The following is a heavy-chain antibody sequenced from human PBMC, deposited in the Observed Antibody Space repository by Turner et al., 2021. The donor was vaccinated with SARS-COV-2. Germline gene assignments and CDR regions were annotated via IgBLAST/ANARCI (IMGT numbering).Heavy chain of an antibody. Sequence: EVQLVSSGGGLIQAGGFLSFSCAAYGLTVSSNYMRWVRQAPGEGLDWVSVIYNGSSTYYAESVKGRFTISRDNSKNTLYLQMNSLRAEDTAVYYCARDLYYYGMDVWGQGTTVTVSS. V-gene: IGHV3-53*01. CDR1: GLTVSSNY. CDR2: IYNGSST. J-gene: IGHJ6*02. CDR3: ARDLYYYGMDV.